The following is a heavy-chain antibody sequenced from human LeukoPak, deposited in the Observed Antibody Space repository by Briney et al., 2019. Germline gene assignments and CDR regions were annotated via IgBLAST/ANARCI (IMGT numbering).Heavy chain of an antibody. CDR2: ISSSGSTI. V-gene: IGHV3-48*04. J-gene: IGHJ6*03. Sequence: GGSLRLSCAASGFTFSTYSMNWVRQAPGKGLEWVSYISSSGSTIYYADSVKGRFTISRDNAKNSLYLQMNSLRAEDTAVYYCARLSSGPYMDVWGKGTTVTISS. CDR1: GFTFSTYS. D-gene: IGHD3-22*01. CDR3: ARLSSGPYMDV.